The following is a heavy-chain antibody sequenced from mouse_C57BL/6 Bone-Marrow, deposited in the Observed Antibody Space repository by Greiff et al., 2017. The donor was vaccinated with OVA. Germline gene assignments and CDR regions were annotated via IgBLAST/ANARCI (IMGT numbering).Heavy chain of an antibody. D-gene: IGHD2-1*01. CDR2: IRSKSNNYAT. J-gene: IGHJ3*01. CDR3: VRHGNYVY. V-gene: IGHV10-1*01. CDR1: GFSFNTYA. Sequence: DVQLVESGGGLVQPKGSLKLSCAASGFSFNTYAMNWVRQAPGKGLEWVARIRSKSNNYATYYADSVKDRFTISRDDSESMLYLQMNNMKTEDTAMYYCVRHGNYVYWGQETLVTVSA.